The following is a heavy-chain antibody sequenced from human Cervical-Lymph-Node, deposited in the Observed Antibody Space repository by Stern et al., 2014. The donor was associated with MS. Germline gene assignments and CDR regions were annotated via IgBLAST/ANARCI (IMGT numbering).Heavy chain of an antibody. Sequence: QVQLQESGPGLVKPSQTLSLTCTVSGGSISSGEYYWSWIRQSPGKGLEWIGYIYYSGSTYYNPSLKSRVTISVDTSKNQFSLKLSSVTAADTAVYFCARDRSYYFFDSWGQGTLVTVSS. CDR2: IYYSGST. D-gene: IGHD3-10*01. CDR3: ARDRSYYFFDS. J-gene: IGHJ4*02. CDR1: GGSISSGEYY. V-gene: IGHV4-30-4*01.